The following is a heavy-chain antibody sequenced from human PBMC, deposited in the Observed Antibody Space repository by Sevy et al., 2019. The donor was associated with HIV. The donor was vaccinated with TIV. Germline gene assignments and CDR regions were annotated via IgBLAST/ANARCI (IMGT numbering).Heavy chain of an antibody. CDR2: IFQSGAT. CDR1: GGSINSGGYS. V-gene: IGHV4-30-2*01. D-gene: IGHD6-13*01. Sequence: SENLSLTCAVSGGSINSGGYSWSWIRQPPGKGLEWIGYIFQSGATYYIPSLLSRVSISVDMSKNQFSLNLRSVTAADTAVYYCARGRVGDSSSWYGAFDVWGQGTMVTVSS. CDR3: ARGRVGDSSSWYGAFDV. J-gene: IGHJ3*01.